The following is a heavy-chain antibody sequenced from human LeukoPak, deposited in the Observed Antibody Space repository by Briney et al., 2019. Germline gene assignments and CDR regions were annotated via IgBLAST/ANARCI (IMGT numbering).Heavy chain of an antibody. CDR3: ATRIPYTGYNN. D-gene: IGHD5-12*01. CDR1: GVTLSDYE. J-gene: IGHJ4*02. V-gene: IGHV3-48*03. Sequence: PGGSLRLSCTVLGVTLSDYELNWVRQAPKKGPEWVSYMNRRGDRTDHADSVKGRFTMSRDIATKSVFLQMTGLRVDDTAVYYCATRIPYTGYNNWGQGTLVTVSS. CDR2: MNRRGDRT.